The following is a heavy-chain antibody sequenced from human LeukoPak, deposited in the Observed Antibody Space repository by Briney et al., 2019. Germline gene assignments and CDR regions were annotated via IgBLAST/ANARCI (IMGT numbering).Heavy chain of an antibody. Sequence: ASVKVSCKASGYTFTSYDINWVRQAPGQGLEWMGIINPSGGSTSYAQKFQGRVTMTRDTSTSTVYMELSSLRSEDTAVYYCARDTNDVRSYYFDYWGQGTLVTVSS. J-gene: IGHJ4*02. V-gene: IGHV1-46*03. CDR2: INPSGGST. CDR3: ARDTNDVRSYYFDY. CDR1: GYTFTSYD. D-gene: IGHD1-1*01.